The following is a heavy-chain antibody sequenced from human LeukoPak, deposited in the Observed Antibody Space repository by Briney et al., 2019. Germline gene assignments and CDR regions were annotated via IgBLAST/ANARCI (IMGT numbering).Heavy chain of an antibody. CDR1: GFTFSSYG. D-gene: IGHD1-26*01. J-gene: IGHJ4*02. CDR3: ARDRTLLVGAIGY. Sequence: GGSLRHSCAASGFTFSSYGMRWVRQAPGKGLEWVAVIWYDGSNKYYADSVKGRFTISRDNSKNTLYLQMNSLRAEDTAVYYCARDRTLLVGAIGYWGQGTLVTVSS. CDR2: IWYDGSNK. V-gene: IGHV3-33*01.